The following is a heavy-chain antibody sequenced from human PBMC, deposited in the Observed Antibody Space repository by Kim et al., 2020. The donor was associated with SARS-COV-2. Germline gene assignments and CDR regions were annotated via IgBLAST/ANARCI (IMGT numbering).Heavy chain of an antibody. V-gene: IGHV4-4*07. J-gene: IGHJ4*02. Sequence: TNYNPSLKSRVTMSVDTSKNQFSLKLSSVTAADTAVYYCASASSSWEIDYWGQGTLVTVSS. CDR2: T. D-gene: IGHD6-13*01. CDR3: ASASSSWEIDY.